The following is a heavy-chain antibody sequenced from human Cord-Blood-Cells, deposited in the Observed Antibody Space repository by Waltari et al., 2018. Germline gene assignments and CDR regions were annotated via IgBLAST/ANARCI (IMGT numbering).Heavy chain of an antibody. V-gene: IGHV3-30-3*01. D-gene: IGHD4-17*01. Sequence: QVQLVESGGGVVQPGRSLRLSCAASGFPFSSYAMRWVRQAPGKGLEWVAVISYDGSNKYYADSVKGRFTISRDNSKNTLYLQMNSLRAEDTAVYYCARDEIDDYGGNSAFDIWGQGTMVTVSS. J-gene: IGHJ3*02. CDR3: ARDEIDDYGGNSAFDI. CDR1: GFPFSSYA. CDR2: ISYDGSNK.